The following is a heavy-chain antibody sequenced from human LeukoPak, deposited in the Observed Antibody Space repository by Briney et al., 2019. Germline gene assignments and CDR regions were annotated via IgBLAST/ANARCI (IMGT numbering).Heavy chain of an antibody. V-gene: IGHV4-39*01. J-gene: IGHJ5*02. CDR3: ARHYKLENWFDP. D-gene: IGHD3-3*01. CDR1: GRSLSSSSYY. Sequence: ASETQSLPCTVSGRSLSSSSYYWGWIRQPRGRVLEWLGSIYYRGNSYYNPPLKIRITISVYTSKDQFSLKLSSVTAADTAVYDCARHYKLENWFDPWGQGTLVTVSS. CDR2: IYYRGNS.